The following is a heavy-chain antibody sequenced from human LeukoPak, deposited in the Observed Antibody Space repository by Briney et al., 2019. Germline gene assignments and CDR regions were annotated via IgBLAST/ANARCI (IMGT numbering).Heavy chain of an antibody. CDR3: ARDPTACIAAAGTSDY. Sequence: GGSLRLSCAASGFAFSSFGMNWVRQAPGKGLEWVSSIGSTTSYMYYADSVRGRFTISRDNAKNSLYLQMNSLRAEDTAVYYCARDPTACIAAAGTSDYWGQGALVTVSS. CDR2: IGSTTSYM. V-gene: IGHV3-21*01. J-gene: IGHJ4*02. CDR1: GFAFSSFG. D-gene: IGHD6-13*01.